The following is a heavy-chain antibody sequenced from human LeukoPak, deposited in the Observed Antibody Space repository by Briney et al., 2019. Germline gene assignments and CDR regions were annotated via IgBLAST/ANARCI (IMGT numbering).Heavy chain of an antibody. CDR1: GGTFSNCA. CDR2: IIPIFGTA. Sequence: SVKVSCKTSGGTFSNCAINWARQAPGQGLEWMGGIIPIFGTAHYAQKFQGRVTITADESTSTAYMELSSLRSEDTAVYYCARDYRLLWFGELHYWGQGTLVTVSS. V-gene: IGHV1-69*13. J-gene: IGHJ4*02. CDR3: ARDYRLLWFGELHY. D-gene: IGHD3-10*01.